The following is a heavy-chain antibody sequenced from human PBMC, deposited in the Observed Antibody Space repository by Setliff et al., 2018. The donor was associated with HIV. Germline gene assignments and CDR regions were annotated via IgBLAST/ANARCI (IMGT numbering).Heavy chain of an antibody. CDR1: GYRFTGFA. V-gene: IGHV1-3*01. CDR3: ARSLREYSYGSPDY. CDR2: INAGTGNT. D-gene: IGHD5-18*01. Sequence: ASVKVSCKASGYRFTGFAIHWVRQAPGQRFEWMGWINAGTGNTKYSQKFQDRVTISRDIHANTAYLELSSLRSEDTAIYYCARSLREYSYGSPDYWGPGTLVTVSS. J-gene: IGHJ4*02.